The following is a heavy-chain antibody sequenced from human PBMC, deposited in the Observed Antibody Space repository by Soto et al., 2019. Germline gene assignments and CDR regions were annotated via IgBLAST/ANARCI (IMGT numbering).Heavy chain of an antibody. CDR3: ARDHINGWKFDY. J-gene: IGHJ4*02. CDR1: GFTFSNYL. D-gene: IGHD6-19*01. V-gene: IGHV3-7*01. CDR2: IKQDGSQN. Sequence: GSLRLSFSSSGFTFSNYLMSWVRQAPGKGLEWVANIKQDGSQNYYVDSVKGRFTTSRDNTKNSFYLQMNSLRAEDTAVYYCARDHINGWKFDYWGRGTLVTVSS.